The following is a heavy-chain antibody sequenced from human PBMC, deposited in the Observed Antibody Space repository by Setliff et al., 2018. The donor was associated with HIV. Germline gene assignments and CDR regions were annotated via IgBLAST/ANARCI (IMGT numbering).Heavy chain of an antibody. Sequence: SETLSLTCTVSGGSISSGSYYWSWIRQPAGKGLEWIGHIYTSGSTNYNPSLKSRLTISLDTSKNKFSLKLSSVTAADTAVYYCARAPDYSNYYWFDPWGQGTLVTVSS. CDR1: GGSISSGSYY. CDR2: IYTSGST. CDR3: ARAPDYSNYYWFDP. J-gene: IGHJ5*02. V-gene: IGHV4-61*09. D-gene: IGHD4-4*01.